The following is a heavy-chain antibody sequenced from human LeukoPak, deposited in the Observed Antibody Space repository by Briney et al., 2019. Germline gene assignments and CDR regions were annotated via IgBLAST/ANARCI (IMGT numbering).Heavy chain of an antibody. CDR2: ISGSGGST. V-gene: IGHV3-23*01. D-gene: IGHD6-19*01. J-gene: IGHJ3*02. CDR3: ARGVVGAEQWLVRFHAFDI. CDR1: GFTFSSYA. Sequence: PGGSLRLSCAASGFTFSSYAMSWVRQAPGKGLEWVSAISGSGGSTYYADSVKGRFTISRDNSKNTLYLQMNSLRAEDTAVYYCARGVVGAEQWLVRFHAFDIWGQGTMVTVSS.